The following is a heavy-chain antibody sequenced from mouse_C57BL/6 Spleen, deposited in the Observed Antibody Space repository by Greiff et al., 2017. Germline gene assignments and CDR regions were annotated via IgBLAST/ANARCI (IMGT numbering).Heavy chain of an antibody. CDR1: GYTFTSYW. CDR3: ARSVYYDSAWFAY. Sequence: VQLQQPGTELVKPGASVKLSCKASGYTFTSYWMHWVKQRPGQGLEWIGNINPSNGGTNYNEKFKSKATLTVDKSSSTAYMQLSSLTSEDSAVYYCARSVYYDSAWFAYWGQGTLVTVSA. CDR2: INPSNGGT. V-gene: IGHV1-53*01. J-gene: IGHJ3*01. D-gene: IGHD2-4*01.